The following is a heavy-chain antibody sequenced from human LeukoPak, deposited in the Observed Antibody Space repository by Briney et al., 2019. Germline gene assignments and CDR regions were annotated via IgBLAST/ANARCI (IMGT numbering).Heavy chain of an antibody. CDR3: ARDYYDSSGDY. D-gene: IGHD3-22*01. CDR1: GFTFSNYG. J-gene: IGHJ4*02. CDR2: ISSGSSTI. V-gene: IGHV3-48*01. Sequence: GGSLRLSCAASGFTFSNYGMNWVRQAPGKGLECVSYISSGSSTIYYADSVKGRFTISRDNAENLLYLQMNCLRAEDTAVYYCARDYYDSSGDYWGQGTLVTVSS.